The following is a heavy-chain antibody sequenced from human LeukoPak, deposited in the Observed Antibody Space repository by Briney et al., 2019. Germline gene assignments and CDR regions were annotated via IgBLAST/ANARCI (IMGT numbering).Heavy chain of an antibody. Sequence: SETLSLTCAVYGGSFGGYYWSWIRQPPGKGLEWIGEINHSGSTNYNPSLKSRVTISVDTSKNQFSLKLSSVTAADTAVYYCARGRSSGWPFNWFDPWGKGTTVTVSS. CDR1: GGSFGGYY. V-gene: IGHV4-34*01. D-gene: IGHD6-19*01. CDR2: INHSGST. CDR3: ARGRSSGWPFNWFDP. J-gene: IGHJ6*04.